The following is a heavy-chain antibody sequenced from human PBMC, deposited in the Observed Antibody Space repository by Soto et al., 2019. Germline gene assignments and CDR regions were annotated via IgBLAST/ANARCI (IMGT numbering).Heavy chain of an antibody. D-gene: IGHD2-2*01. Sequence: QVTLKESGPVLVKPTETLTLTCTVPGFSLSNGRRGVSWIRQPPGKALEWLAHIFSKDEKRFNTSLKSRLSISKDTSKRQVVLIMTNMYPVDTATYYCARTEDGRRSLPPAGWFDAWGQGTLVTVSS. J-gene: IGHJ5*02. CDR2: IFSKDEK. CDR1: GFSLSNGRRG. V-gene: IGHV2-26*01. CDR3: ARTEDGRRSLPPAGWFDA.